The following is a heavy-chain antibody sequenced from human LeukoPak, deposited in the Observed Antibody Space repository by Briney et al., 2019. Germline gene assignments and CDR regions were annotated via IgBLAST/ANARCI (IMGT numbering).Heavy chain of an antibody. CDR2: ISDSGGRT. V-gene: IGHV3-23*01. CDR3: AKRGVVIRVMVGFHKEAYYFDS. Sequence: GGSLRLSCAVSGITLSNYGMSWVRQAPGKGLEWVAGISDSGGRTKYADSVKGRFTISTDNPKNTLYLQRTSLRAEDTAVYCCAKRGVVIRVMVGFHKEAYYFDSGGQGALVTVSA. D-gene: IGHD3-10*02. CDR1: GITLSNYG. J-gene: IGHJ4*02.